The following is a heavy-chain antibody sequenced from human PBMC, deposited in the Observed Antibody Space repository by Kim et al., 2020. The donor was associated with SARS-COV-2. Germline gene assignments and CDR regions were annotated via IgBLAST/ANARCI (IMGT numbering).Heavy chain of an antibody. CDR2: IWYDGSNK. J-gene: IGHJ4*02. Sequence: GGSLRLSCAASGFTFSSYGMHWVRQAPGKGLEWVAVIWYDGSNKYYADSVKGRFTISRDNSKNTLYLQMNSLRAEDTAVYYCARDYIRGSSGWEHFDYWGQGTLVTVSS. D-gene: IGHD6-19*01. V-gene: IGHV3-33*01. CDR3: ARDYIRGSSGWEHFDY. CDR1: GFTFSSYG.